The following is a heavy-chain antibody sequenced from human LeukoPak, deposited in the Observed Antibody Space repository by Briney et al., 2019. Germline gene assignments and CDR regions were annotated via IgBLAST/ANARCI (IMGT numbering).Heavy chain of an antibody. Sequence: GGSLRLSCAASGFTFSSYEMNWVRQAPGKGLEWVSYISSSGSTIYYADSVKGRFTISRDNSKNTLYLQMNSLRAEDTAVYYCAKDRRDLWFGEYRAWFDPWGQGTLVTVSS. CDR1: GFTFSSYE. CDR2: ISSSGSTI. V-gene: IGHV3-48*03. CDR3: AKDRRDLWFGEYRAWFDP. D-gene: IGHD3-10*01. J-gene: IGHJ5*02.